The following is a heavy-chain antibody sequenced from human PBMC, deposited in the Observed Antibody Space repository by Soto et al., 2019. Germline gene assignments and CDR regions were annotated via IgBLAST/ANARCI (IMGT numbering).Heavy chain of an antibody. V-gene: IGHV3-74*01. J-gene: IGHJ5*01. CDR1: GFTFSSDW. CDR2: INTDGSAT. CDR3: ARNRNTWNDGDWFDS. D-gene: IGHD1-1*01. Sequence: PGGSLRLSCAASGFTFSSDWMHWVRQAPGKGLVWVSRINTDGSATVYADSVKGRFTISRDNAKNTLYLQMNSLRADDAAVYYCARNRNTWNDGDWFDSWGQGTLVTVSS.